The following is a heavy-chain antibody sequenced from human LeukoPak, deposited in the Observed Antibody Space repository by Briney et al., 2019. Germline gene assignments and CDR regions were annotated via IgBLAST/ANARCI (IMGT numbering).Heavy chain of an antibody. D-gene: IGHD6-13*01. CDR2: ISGSGGST. V-gene: IGHV3-23*01. J-gene: IGHJ4*02. CDR1: GFTFSSYG. Sequence: PGGSLRLSCAASGFTFSSYGMHWVRQAPGKGLEWVSAISGSGGSTYYADSVKGRFTISRDNSKNTLYLQMNSLRAEDTAVYYCAKVMGWQLVRSQFDYWGQGTLVTVSS. CDR3: AKVMGWQLVRSQFDY.